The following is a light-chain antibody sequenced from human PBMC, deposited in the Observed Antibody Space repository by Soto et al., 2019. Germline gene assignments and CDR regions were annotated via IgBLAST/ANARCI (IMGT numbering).Light chain of an antibody. Sequence: QSVLTQPPSASGSPGQSVTISCTGTSSDVGGYNYVSWYQQHPGKAPKLMIYEVSKRPSGVPDRFSGSKSGNTASLTVCGLQAEDEADYYCSSYAGSNKVVFGGGTKVTVL. CDR2: EVS. V-gene: IGLV2-8*01. J-gene: IGLJ2*01. CDR3: SSYAGSNKVV. CDR1: SSDVGGYNY.